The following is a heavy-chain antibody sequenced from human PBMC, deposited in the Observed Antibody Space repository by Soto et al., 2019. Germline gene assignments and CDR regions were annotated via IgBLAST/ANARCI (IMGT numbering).Heavy chain of an antibody. CDR3: VRTVGDAVTVNYSEVRDV. CDR2: IDWEGDK. CDR1: GFSLITIEIC. J-gene: IGHJ6*02. D-gene: IGHD6-19*01. V-gene: IGHV2-70*11. Sequence: ASGPTLGNPTQSLTLTCTFSGFSLITIEICVSWIRQPPGKALEWLARIDWEGDKYYSTYPKPRLTISKDTSKSQAVPTMTHMDQVDAERYYCVRTVGDAVTVNYSEVRDVRGRGSTV.